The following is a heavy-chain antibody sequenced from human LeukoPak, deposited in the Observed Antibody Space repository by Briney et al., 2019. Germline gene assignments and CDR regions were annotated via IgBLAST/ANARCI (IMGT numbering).Heavy chain of an antibody. CDR1: GYTFTSYY. CDR3: ARGGGSWTLDY. CDR2: INSSGGST. V-gene: IGHV1-46*01. D-gene: IGHD2-15*01. Sequence: ASVKVSCKASGYTFTSYYVHWVRQAPGQGLEWMGIINSSGGSTTYAQKFQGGVTMTRDTSTSTVYMELSSLRSEDTAVYYCARGGGSWTLDYWGQGTLVTVSS. J-gene: IGHJ4*02.